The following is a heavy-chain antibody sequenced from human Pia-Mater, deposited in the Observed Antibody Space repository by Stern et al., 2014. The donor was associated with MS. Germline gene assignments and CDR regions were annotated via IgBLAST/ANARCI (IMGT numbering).Heavy chain of an antibody. CDR3: ARSHSKWLVHDAFDI. J-gene: IGHJ3*02. CDR2: ISSSGSSI. CDR1: GFTFSDYY. D-gene: IGHD6-19*01. Sequence: VQLLESGGGLVKPGGSLRLSCAASGFTFSDYYMSWIRQAPGKGMEGVSSISSSGSSIYYADSVKGRFTISRDNAKNSLYLQMNSLRAEDTAVYYCARSHSKWLVHDAFDIWGQGTMVSVSS. V-gene: IGHV3-11*01.